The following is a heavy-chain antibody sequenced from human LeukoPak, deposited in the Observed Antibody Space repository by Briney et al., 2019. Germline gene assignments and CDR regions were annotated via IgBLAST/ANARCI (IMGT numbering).Heavy chain of an antibody. V-gene: IGHV4-4*07. CDR2: IYTSGST. CDR3: ARERQQQLVLGWFDP. Sequence: SETLSLTCTVSGGSISSYYWSWIRQPAGKGLGWIGRIYTSGSTNYNPSLKSRVTMSVDTSKNQFSLKLSSVTAADTAVYYCARERQQQLVLGWFDPWGQGTLVTVSS. CDR1: GGSISSYY. D-gene: IGHD6-13*01. J-gene: IGHJ5*02.